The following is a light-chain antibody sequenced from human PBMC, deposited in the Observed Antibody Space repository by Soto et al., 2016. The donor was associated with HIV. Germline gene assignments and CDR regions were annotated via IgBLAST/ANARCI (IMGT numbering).Light chain of an antibody. CDR1: RTLRVKV. V-gene: IGLV3-21*04. Sequence: SYELTQPPSVSVAPGKTARITCGGRRTLRVKVVHWYQQKPGQAPVLVIYDDTDRPSGIPETFSGSNSANTATLTINRVEAGDEADYYCQVWDSTSDHVVFGGGTKLTVL. CDR3: QVWDSTSDHVV. CDR2: DDT. J-gene: IGLJ2*01.